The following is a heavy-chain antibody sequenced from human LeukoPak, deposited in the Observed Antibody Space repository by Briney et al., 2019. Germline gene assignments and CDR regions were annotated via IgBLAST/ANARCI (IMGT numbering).Heavy chain of an antibody. D-gene: IGHD7-27*01. CDR2: ISYSGST. CDR3: ARHSQHSRDLGSARNFDY. J-gene: IGHJ4*02. Sequence: PSETLSLTCTVSGGSISSYYWSWLRQPPGKGLEWIGYISYSGSTNYNPSLNSRVTISVDTSRNLFSLRLTSVTAADTAVYYCARHSQHSRDLGSARNFDYWGQGTLVTVSS. V-gene: IGHV4-59*08. CDR1: GGSISSYY.